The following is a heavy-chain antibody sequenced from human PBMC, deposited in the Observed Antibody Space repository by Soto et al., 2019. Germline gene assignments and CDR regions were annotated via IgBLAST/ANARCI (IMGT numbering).Heavy chain of an antibody. CDR3: ARDGFSSWFDP. CDR1: CDSISSGDYY. CDR2: IYYSGST. J-gene: IGHJ5*02. Sequence: SETLSLTCTVSCDSISSGDYYWSWIRQPPGKGLEWIGYIYYSGSTYYNPSLRSRLTMSIDTSKNQFSLKLSSVTAADTAVYYCARDGFSSWFDPWGQGTLVTVSS. D-gene: IGHD3-3*01. V-gene: IGHV4-30-4*01.